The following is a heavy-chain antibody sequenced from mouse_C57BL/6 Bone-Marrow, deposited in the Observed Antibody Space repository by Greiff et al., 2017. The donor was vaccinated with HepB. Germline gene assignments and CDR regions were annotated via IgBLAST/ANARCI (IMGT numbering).Heavy chain of an antibody. CDR3: ARRDLLLRLHS. D-gene: IGHD1-1*01. V-gene: IGHV8-8*01. CDR1: GFSLSTYGMG. Sequence: QVTLKESGPGILQPSQTLSLSCSSSGFSLSTYGMGLGWMRPPPGMGLVWLVHIWWDDDKYYNPVLRSRVTTSKDTSNNQVILKIANVDTADTATYCCARRDLLLRLHSWGQGTTLTVSS. J-gene: IGHJ2*01. CDR2: IWWDDDK.